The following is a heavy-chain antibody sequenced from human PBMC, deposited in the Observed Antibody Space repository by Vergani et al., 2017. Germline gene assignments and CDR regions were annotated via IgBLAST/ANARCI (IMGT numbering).Heavy chain of an antibody. D-gene: IGHD2-2*01. CDR2: ISYDGSNK. CDR1: GFTFSSYG. J-gene: IGHJ6*02. Sequence: VQLLESGGGLVQPGRSLRLSCAASGFTFSSYGMHWVRQAPGKGLEWVAVISYDGSNKYYADSVKGRFTISRDNSKNTLYLQMNSLRAEDTAVYYCAKDLDCSSTSCYFVVYGMDVWGQGTTVTVSS. CDR3: AKDLDCSSTSCYFVVYGMDV. V-gene: IGHV3-30*18.